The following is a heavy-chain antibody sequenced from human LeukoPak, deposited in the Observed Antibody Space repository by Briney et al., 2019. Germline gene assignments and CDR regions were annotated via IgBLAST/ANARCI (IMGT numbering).Heavy chain of an antibody. Sequence: GGSLRLSCAASGFTFSNYWMHWVRQAPGKGLVWVSRISSDGSGIYYADSVKGRFTISRDNAKNTLYLQMNSLRAEDTAVYYCVRGGNWVNNWFDPWGQGTLVTVSS. CDR2: ISSDGSGI. V-gene: IGHV3-74*01. CDR1: GFTFSNYW. CDR3: VRGGNWVNNWFDP. J-gene: IGHJ5*02. D-gene: IGHD7-27*01.